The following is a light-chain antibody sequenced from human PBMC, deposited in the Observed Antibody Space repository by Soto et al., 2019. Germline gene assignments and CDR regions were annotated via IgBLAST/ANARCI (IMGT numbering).Light chain of an antibody. CDR1: SSNIGNNY. CDR3: GTWDSSLSAWV. Sequence: QSVLTQPPSVSAAPGQKVTISCSGSSSNIGNNYVSWYQQLPGTAPKLLIYENNKRPSGITDRFSGSKSGTSATLGITGLQTGDEADYYCGTWDSSLSAWVFGGGTTLTVL. CDR2: ENN. J-gene: IGLJ3*02. V-gene: IGLV1-51*02.